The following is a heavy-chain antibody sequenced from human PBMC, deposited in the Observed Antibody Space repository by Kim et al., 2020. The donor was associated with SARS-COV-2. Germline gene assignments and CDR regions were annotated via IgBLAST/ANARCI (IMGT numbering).Heavy chain of an antibody. CDR2: QDGSEK. J-gene: IGHJ3*02. V-gene: IGHV3-7*03. CDR3: GRAYGDI. Sequence: QDGSEKNYVGSVKGRFTISRDNAKNSLYLQMNSLRAEDTAVYYCGRAYGDIWGQGTMVTVSS. D-gene: IGHD4-17*01.